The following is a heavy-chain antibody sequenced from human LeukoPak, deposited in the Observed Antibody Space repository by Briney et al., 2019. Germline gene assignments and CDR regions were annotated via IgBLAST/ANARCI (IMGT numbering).Heavy chain of an antibody. CDR1: GFTFSSYS. CDR3: ARGSNTVQREDRNDY. D-gene: IGHD2/OR15-2a*01. V-gene: IGHV3-21*01. Sequence: GGSLRLSCAASGFTFSSYSMTWVRQAGGEGMEWVSSISSGSGYLYDADSVKGRLTVSRDNAKNTLYLQMNSLRAEDTAVYYCARGSNTVQREDRNDYWGQGTLVTVSS. CDR2: ISSGSGYL. J-gene: IGHJ4*02.